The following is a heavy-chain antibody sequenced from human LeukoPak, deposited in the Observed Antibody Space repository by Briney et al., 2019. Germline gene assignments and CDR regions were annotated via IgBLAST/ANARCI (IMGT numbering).Heavy chain of an antibody. CDR2: ISWNSGSI. D-gene: IGHD3-22*01. Sequence: GRSLRLSCAASGFTFDDYAMHWVRQAPGRGLEWVSGISWNSGSIGYADSVKGRFTISRDNAKNSLYLQMNSLRAEDTALYYCAKDRVTMIEAHAFDIWGQGTMVTVSS. CDR3: AKDRVTMIEAHAFDI. J-gene: IGHJ3*02. V-gene: IGHV3-9*01. CDR1: GFTFDDYA.